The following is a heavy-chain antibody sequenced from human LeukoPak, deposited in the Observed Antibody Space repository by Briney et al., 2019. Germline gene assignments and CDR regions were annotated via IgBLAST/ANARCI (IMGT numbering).Heavy chain of an antibody. D-gene: IGHD6-13*01. Sequence: GGSLRLSCEASGITFSSYAMHWVRQAPGKGLEWVAVISYDGSNKYYADSVKGRFTISRDNSKNTLYLQMNSLRAEDTAVYYCARDLGYLDYWGQGTLVTVSS. J-gene: IGHJ4*02. CDR1: GITFSSYA. CDR3: ARDLGYLDY. V-gene: IGHV3-30*04. CDR2: ISYDGSNK.